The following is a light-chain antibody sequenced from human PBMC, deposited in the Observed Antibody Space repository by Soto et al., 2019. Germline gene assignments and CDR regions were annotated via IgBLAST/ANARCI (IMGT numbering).Light chain of an antibody. Sequence: EIVMTPSPGALSVTPGERATLSCRASQSVSSNLAWYQQKPGQAPSLLIYGASTRATGIPARFSGSGSGTEFALTISSLQSEDFAVYYCQQYNNWPRTFGPGTKVDIK. CDR3: QQYNNWPRT. V-gene: IGKV3-15*01. CDR1: QSVSSN. CDR2: GAS. J-gene: IGKJ1*01.